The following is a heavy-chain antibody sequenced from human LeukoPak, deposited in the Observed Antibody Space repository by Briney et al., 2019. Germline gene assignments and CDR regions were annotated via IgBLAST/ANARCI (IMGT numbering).Heavy chain of an antibody. CDR2: ISYDGSNK. Sequence: GGSLRLSCSASGFTFSTYAMHWVRQAPGKGLEWVTIISYDGSNKYYADSVKGRFTISRDNSKNTLHLQMNSLRAEDTAVYYCARGGQGYDLNWFDPWGQGTLVTVSS. CDR3: ARGGQGYDLNWFDP. V-gene: IGHV3-30-3*01. D-gene: IGHD3-3*01. CDR1: GFTFSTYA. J-gene: IGHJ5*02.